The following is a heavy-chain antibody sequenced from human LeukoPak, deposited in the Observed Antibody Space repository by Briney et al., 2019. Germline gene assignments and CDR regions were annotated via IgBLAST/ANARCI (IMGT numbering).Heavy chain of an antibody. CDR2: IYYSGST. CDR3: ARNTPLNYWYFDL. Sequence: SETLSLTCAAPGYSISSRNWWGWIRQSPGKGLEWIGYIYYSGSTYYNPSLKSRVTMSVDTSKNQFSLKLSSVTAVDTAVYYCARNTPLNYWYFDLWGRGTLVTVSS. V-gene: IGHV4-28*01. CDR1: GYSISSRNW. J-gene: IGHJ2*01.